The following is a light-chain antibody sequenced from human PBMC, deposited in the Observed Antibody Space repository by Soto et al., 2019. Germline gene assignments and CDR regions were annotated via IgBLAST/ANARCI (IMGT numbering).Light chain of an antibody. CDR3: QQHYTSPLT. Sequence: DIVMTQSPDSLAVSLGEGATINCKSSQSVLYSPDNKNYLAWYQQKPGQPPHLLIYWASTRESGVPDRFSGSGSGTDFTLTISRLQAEDVAVYFCQQHYTSPLTFGGGTKVEIK. J-gene: IGKJ4*01. CDR1: QSVLYSPDNKNY. CDR2: WAS. V-gene: IGKV4-1*01.